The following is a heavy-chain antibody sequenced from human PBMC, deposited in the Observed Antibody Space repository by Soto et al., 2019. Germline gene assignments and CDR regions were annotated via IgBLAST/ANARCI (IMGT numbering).Heavy chain of an antibody. CDR3: TTEEYSGSYYYYGMDV. V-gene: IGHV3-15*07. J-gene: IGHJ6*02. CDR2: IKSKTDGGTT. D-gene: IGHD1-26*01. Sequence: GGSLRLSCAASGFTFSNAGMNWVRQAPGKGLEWVGRIKSKTDGGTTDYAAPVKGRFTISRDDSKNTLYLQMNSLKTEDTAVYYFTTEEYSGSYYYYGMDVWGQGTTGTVSS. CDR1: GFTFSNAG.